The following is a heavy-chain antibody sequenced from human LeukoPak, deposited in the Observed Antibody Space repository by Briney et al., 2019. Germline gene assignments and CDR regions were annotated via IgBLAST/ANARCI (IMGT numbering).Heavy chain of an antibody. CDR1: GAPIAAFA. CDR3: AKERYSHTINYFDN. V-gene: IGHV3-43*02. CDR2: ISGDGVST. J-gene: IGHJ4*02. Sequence: TGGSLRLSCVSSGAPIAAFAMPWVRQAPGKGLEWVSLISGDGVSTFYADSVKGRFTISRDNSKNSLSLQMDSLTTENTAMYYCAKERYSHTINYFDNWGQGILVTVSS. D-gene: IGHD2-15*01.